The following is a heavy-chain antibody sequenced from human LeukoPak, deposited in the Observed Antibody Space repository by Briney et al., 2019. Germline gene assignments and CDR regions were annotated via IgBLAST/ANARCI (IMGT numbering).Heavy chain of an antibody. J-gene: IGHJ3*02. CDR3: TRGLVYDFWSGYYDAFDI. CDR2: IYYSGST. Sequence: SQTLSLTCTVSGGSISSGGYYWSWIRQHPGEGLEWIGHIYYSGSTYYKPSLKGRVTISVDTSKNQFSLKLSSVTAADTAVYYCTRGLVYDFWSGYYDAFDIWGQGTMVTVSS. CDR1: GGSISSGGYY. D-gene: IGHD3-3*01. V-gene: IGHV4-31*03.